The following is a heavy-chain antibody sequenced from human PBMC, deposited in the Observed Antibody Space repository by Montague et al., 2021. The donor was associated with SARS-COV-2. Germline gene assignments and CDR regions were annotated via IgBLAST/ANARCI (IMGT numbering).Heavy chain of an antibody. CDR3: ARISAWYSSGWSAFDY. CDR2: IXXXXDX. D-gene: IGHD6-19*01. Sequence: VKPTQTLTLTCTFSGFSLSTSGMCVSWVRQPPGEALEWLALIXXXXDXYYSTSLKTRLTISKDTSNNQVVLTMTNMDPVDTATYYCARISAWYSSGWSAFDYWGQGTLVTVSS. V-gene: IGHV2-70*20. J-gene: IGHJ4*02. CDR1: GFSLSTSGMC.